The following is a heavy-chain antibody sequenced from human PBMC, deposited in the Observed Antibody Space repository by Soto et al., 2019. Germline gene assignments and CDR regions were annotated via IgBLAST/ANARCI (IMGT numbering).Heavy chain of an antibody. V-gene: IGHV4-59*08. CDR3: AKNWNWGSLVH. CDR1: WDSISTDY. CDR2: IYYGGST. D-gene: IGHD7-27*01. Sequence: SETLSLTCTVLWDSISTDYWSRIRQSPGKGLEWIGFIYYGGSTNYNPSHKSRVTISVDTPKNQFSLKLSSVTAADTAVYYCAKNWNWGSLVHWGQGTLVTVSS. J-gene: IGHJ4*02.